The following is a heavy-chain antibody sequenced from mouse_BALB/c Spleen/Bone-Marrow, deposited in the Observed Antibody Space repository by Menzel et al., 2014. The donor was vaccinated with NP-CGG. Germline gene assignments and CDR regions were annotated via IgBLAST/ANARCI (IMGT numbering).Heavy chain of an antibody. CDR2: IRNKANGYTT. J-gene: IGHJ2*01. V-gene: IGHV7-3*02. CDR3: ARDKGRVFFDY. Sequence: VQVVESGGGLVQPGGSLRLSCATSGFTFTDYYMNWVRQPPGKALEWLGFIRNKANGYTTEYSASVKGRFTISRDNSQNILYLQMNTLRAEDSATYYCARDKGRVFFDYWGQGTTLTVSS. CDR1: GFTFTDYY.